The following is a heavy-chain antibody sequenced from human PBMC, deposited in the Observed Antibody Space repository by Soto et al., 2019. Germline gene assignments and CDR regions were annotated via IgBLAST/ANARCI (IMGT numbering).Heavy chain of an antibody. J-gene: IGHJ3*02. Sequence: GGSLRLSCAASGFTFDDYAMHWVRQAPGKGLEWVSGISWNSGSIGYADSVKGRFTISRDNAKNSLYLQMNSLRAEDTALYYCAKDRYCSSTSCGRSYAFDIWGQGTMVTVSS. CDR1: GFTFDDYA. V-gene: IGHV3-9*01. CDR2: ISWNSGSI. CDR3: AKDRYCSSTSCGRSYAFDI. D-gene: IGHD2-2*01.